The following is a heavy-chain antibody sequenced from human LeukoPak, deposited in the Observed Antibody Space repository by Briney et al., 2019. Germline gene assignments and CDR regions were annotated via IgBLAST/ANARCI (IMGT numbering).Heavy chain of an antibody. CDR2: IYYSGST. CDR3: ARLWSGYDIDSDY. V-gene: IGHV4-59*08. Sequence: SQTMSLTSTVSGGSISSYYWSWTRQPAEKGLERIGYIYYSGSTNYNPSLKSRVTISVDTSKNEFSLKLSSVTAADTAVYYCARLWSGYDIDSDYWGRGTLVTVSS. CDR1: GGSISSYY. D-gene: IGHD5-12*01. J-gene: IGHJ4*02.